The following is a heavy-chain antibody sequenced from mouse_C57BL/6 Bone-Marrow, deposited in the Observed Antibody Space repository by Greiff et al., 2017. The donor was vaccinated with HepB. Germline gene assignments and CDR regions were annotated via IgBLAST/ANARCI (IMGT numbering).Heavy chain of an antibody. D-gene: IGHD2-5*01. J-gene: IGHJ3*01. Sequence: VQLQQPGAELVKPGASVKLSCKASGYTFTSYWMQWVKQRPGQGLEWIGEIDPSDSYTNYNQKFKGKATLTVDTSSSTAYMQLSSLTAEDSAVYYCARNPYYSNYSAYWGQGTLVTVSA. CDR2: IDPSDSYT. CDR3: ARNPYYSNYSAY. CDR1: GYTFTSYW. V-gene: IGHV1-50*01.